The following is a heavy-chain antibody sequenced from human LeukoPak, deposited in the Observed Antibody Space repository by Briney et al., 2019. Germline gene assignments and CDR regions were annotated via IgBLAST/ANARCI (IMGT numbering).Heavy chain of an antibody. J-gene: IGHJ6*04. Sequence: GGSLRLSCAASGFTLSSYSMNWVRQAPGNGLEWVSYISSSGSTIYYADSVKGRFTISRDNAKNSLYLQMNSLRAEDTAVYSCARGHYGMDVWGKGTTVTVSS. V-gene: IGHV3-48*04. CDR2: ISSSGSTI. CDR3: ARGHYGMDV. CDR1: GFTLSSYS.